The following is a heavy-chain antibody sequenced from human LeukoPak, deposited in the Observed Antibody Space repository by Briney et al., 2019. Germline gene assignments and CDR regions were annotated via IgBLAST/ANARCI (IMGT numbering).Heavy chain of an antibody. D-gene: IGHD6-13*01. V-gene: IGHV1-18*01. CDR2: ISAYNGNT. J-gene: IGHJ6*03. CDR3: ARSYYSSSWYGGFYYYYMDV. CDR1: GYTFTSYG. Sequence: ASVKVSCKASGYTFTSYGISWVRQAPGQGLEWMGWISAYNGNTNYAQKLQGRVTMTTDTSTSTAYMELRSLRSDDTAVYYCARSYYSSSWYGGFYYYYMDVWGKGTTVTVSS.